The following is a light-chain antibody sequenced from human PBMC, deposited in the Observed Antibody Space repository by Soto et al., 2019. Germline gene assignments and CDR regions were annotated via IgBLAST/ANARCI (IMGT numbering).Light chain of an antibody. CDR3: SSYAGSNNLYV. CDR2: EVS. J-gene: IGLJ1*01. CDR1: SSDVGGYNY. Sequence: QSVLTQPPSASGSPGQSVTISCTGTSSDVGGYNYVSWYQQHPGKAPKLMIYEVSKRPSGVPDCFSGSKSGNTASLTVSGLQAEDEADYYCSSYAGSNNLYVFGAGTKLTVL. V-gene: IGLV2-8*01.